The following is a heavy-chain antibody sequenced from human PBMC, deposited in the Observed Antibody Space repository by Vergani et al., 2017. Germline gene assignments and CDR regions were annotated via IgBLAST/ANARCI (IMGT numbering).Heavy chain of an antibody. CDR2: ISGSGGST. J-gene: IGHJ4*02. D-gene: IGHD5-12*01. Sequence: EVQLLESGGGLVQPGGSLRLSCAVSGFTFSSYAMSWVRQAPGKGLEWVSAISGSGGSTYYADSVKGRFTISRDNSKNTLSLQMNSLRVEVTAVYYCAKDRVDIVATIELGYWGQGTLVTVSS. CDR3: AKDRVDIVATIELGY. V-gene: IGHV3-23*01. CDR1: GFTFSSYA.